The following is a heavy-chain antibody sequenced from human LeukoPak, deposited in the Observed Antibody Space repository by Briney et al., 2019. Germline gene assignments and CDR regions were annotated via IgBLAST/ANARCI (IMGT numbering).Heavy chain of an antibody. V-gene: IGHV3-21*01. Sequence: GGSLRLSCAASGFTFSSYTMNWVRQAPGKGLEWVSSISSSSDYIYYPDSVKGRFTISRDNAKNTLYLQMNSLRAEDTAVYYCVRAGNWNYSPPPYWGQGTLVTVSS. J-gene: IGHJ4*02. CDR1: GFTFSSYT. CDR2: ISSSSDYI. D-gene: IGHD1-7*01. CDR3: VRAGNWNYSPPPY.